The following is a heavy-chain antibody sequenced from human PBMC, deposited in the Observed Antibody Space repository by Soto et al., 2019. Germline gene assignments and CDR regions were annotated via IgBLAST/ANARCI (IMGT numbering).Heavy chain of an antibody. D-gene: IGHD3-10*01. J-gene: IGHJ6*02. CDR2: IIPILGTT. Sequence: QVQLVQSGAEVKKPGSSVKVSCKDSGGTFSSYGISWVRPAPGQGLEWMGGIIPILGTTSTAQKFQGRITMTADESTSTAYMELSSLRSEDTAMYYCVRVGSELLVFGELIYETYYYYAMNVWGQGTTVTVSS. V-gene: IGHV1-69*01. CDR3: VRVGSELLVFGELIYETYYYYAMNV. CDR1: GGTFSSYG.